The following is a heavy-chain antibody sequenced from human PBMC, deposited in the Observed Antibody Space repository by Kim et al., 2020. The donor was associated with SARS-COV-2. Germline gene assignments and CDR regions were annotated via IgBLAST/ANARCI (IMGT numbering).Heavy chain of an antibody. CDR3: VKDLYVQQQLVPDWFDP. Sequence: VKGRFTISRDNSKNTLYLQMSSLRAEDTAVYYCVKDLYVQQQLVPDWFDPWGQGTLVTVSS. D-gene: IGHD6-13*01. J-gene: IGHJ5*02. V-gene: IGHV3-64D*09.